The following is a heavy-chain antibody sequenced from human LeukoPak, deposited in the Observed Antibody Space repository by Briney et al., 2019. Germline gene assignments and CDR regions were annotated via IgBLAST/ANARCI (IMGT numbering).Heavy chain of an antibody. CDR3: AASSGYYFGFDY. J-gene: IGHJ4*02. D-gene: IGHD3-22*01. V-gene: IGHV1-69*13. Sequence: SVKVSCKASGGTFSSYAISWVRQAPGQGLERMGGIIPIFGTANYAQKFQGRVTITADESTSTAYMELSSLRSEDTAVYYCAASSGYYFGFDYWGQGTLVTVSS. CDR2: IIPIFGTA. CDR1: GGTFSSYA.